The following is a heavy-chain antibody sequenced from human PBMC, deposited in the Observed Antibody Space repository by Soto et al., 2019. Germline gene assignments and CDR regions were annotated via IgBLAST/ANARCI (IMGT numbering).Heavy chain of an antibody. CDR1: GGSISSGGHY. J-gene: IGHJ4*02. Sequence: PSETLSLTCTVSGGSISSGGHYWNWIRQHPGKGLERIGYIYHSGSAYYNPSLKSRVTISVDTSKNQFSLKLSSVTSANTAVYYCARRYYYDRSGYYYFDYWGQGTLVTVSS. CDR2: IYHSGSA. V-gene: IGHV4-31*03. D-gene: IGHD3-22*01. CDR3: ARRYYYDRSGYYYFDY.